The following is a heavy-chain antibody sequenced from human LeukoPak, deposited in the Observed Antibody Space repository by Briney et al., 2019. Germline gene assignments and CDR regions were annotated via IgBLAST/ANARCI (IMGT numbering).Heavy chain of an antibody. V-gene: IGHV4-59*10. Sequence: GSLRLSCAASGFSFSNAWMSWVRQAPGKGLEWIGRIYTSGSTNYNPSLKSRVTMSVDTSKNQFSLKLSSVTAADTAVYYCATPWGVADAFDIWGQGTMVTVSS. CDR3: ATPWGVADAFDI. CDR2: IYTSGST. J-gene: IGHJ3*02. D-gene: IGHD3-10*01. CDR1: GFSFSNAW.